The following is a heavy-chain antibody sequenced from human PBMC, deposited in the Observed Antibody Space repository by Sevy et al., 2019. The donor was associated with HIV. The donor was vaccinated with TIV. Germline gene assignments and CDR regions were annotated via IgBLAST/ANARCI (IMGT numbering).Heavy chain of an antibody. CDR3: ARDLEFYDYGDYGPAFMPDY. D-gene: IGHD4-17*01. V-gene: IGHV3-33*01. Sequence: GGSLRLSCAASGFTFSTYGMHWVRQAPGKGLEWVAVMWFDGSNTYYADSVKGRFTISRDIAENTLHLQMNSLRAEVTAVYYCARDLEFYDYGDYGPAFMPDYWGQGTLVTVSS. CDR2: MWFDGSNT. J-gene: IGHJ4*02. CDR1: GFTFSTYG.